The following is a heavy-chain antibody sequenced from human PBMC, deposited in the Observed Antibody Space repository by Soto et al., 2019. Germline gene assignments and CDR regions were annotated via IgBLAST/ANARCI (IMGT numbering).Heavy chain of an antibody. CDR2: INAGNGNT. J-gene: IGHJ1*01. V-gene: IGHV1-3*01. Sequence: ASVKVSCKASGYTFTSYAMHWVRQAPGQRLEWMGWINAGNGNTKYSQKFQGRVTITRDTSASTAYMELSSLRSEDTAVYYCARDRGSYYEYFQHWGQGTLVTVSS. CDR1: GYTFTSYA. D-gene: IGHD1-26*01. CDR3: ARDRGSYYEYFQH.